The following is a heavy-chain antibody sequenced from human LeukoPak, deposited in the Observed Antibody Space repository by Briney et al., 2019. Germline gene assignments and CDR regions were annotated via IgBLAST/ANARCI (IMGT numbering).Heavy chain of an antibody. J-gene: IGHJ4*02. CDR3: VRVIGIAAAGTGVFDY. V-gene: IGHV3-74*01. CDR1: GFTFSSYW. Sequence: GGSLTLSCAASGFTFSSYWMHWVRQAPGKGLVWVSRINSDGSTRSYADFVKGRFTISRDNSKNTLYLQMNSLRAEDTAVYYCVRVIGIAAAGTGVFDYWGQGTLVTVSS. D-gene: IGHD6-13*01. CDR2: INSDGSTR.